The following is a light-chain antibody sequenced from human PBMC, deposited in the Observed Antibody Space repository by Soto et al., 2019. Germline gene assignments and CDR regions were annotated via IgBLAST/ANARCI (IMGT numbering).Light chain of an antibody. V-gene: IGKV1-39*01. J-gene: IGKJ1*01. CDR1: QSITNF. CDR2: AAS. CDR3: QQSYSTPWT. Sequence: DIQMTQSPSSLSASVGDRIIITCRASQSITNFLNWYQQKPGKAPSLLIYAASTLQSGVPSRFSGSASGTDFTLTISTLQPEDFATYYCQQSYSTPWTFGQGTNVEI.